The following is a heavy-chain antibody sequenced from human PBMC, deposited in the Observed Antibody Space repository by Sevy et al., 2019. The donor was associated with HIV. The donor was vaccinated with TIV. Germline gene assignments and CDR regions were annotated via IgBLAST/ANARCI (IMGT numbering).Heavy chain of an antibody. J-gene: IGHJ4*02. CDR3: AARLLAAAGTVDY. D-gene: IGHD6-13*01. V-gene: IGHV3-53*01. CDR1: GFTVSSNY. CDR2: IYSGGST. Sequence: GGSLRLSCAASGFTVSSNYMSWVRQAPGKGLEWGSVIYSGGSTYYADSVKGRFTISRDNSKNTLYLQMNSLRAEDTAVYYCAARLLAAAGTVDYWGQGTLVTVSS.